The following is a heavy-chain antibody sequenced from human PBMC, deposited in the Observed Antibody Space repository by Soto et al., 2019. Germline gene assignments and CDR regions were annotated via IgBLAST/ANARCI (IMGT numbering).Heavy chain of an antibody. J-gene: IGHJ5*02. Sequence: QVTLKESGPVLVNPTETLTLTCTVSGFSLSNARMGVSWIRQPPGKALEWLAHIFSNDEKSYSTSLKSRLTISKDTSKSQVVLTMSNMDPVDTATYYCARESYDILTGLFLRFDPWGQGTLVTVSS. D-gene: IGHD3-9*01. CDR2: IFSNDEK. CDR3: ARESYDILTGLFLRFDP. CDR1: GFSLSNARMG. V-gene: IGHV2-26*01.